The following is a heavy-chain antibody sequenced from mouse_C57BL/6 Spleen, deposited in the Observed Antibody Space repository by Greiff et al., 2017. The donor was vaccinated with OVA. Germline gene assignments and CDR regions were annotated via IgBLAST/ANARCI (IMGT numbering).Heavy chain of an antibody. CDR3: ASGGYEWFAY. D-gene: IGHD2-14*01. J-gene: IGHJ3*01. CDR2: IYPGSGST. V-gene: IGHV1-55*01. CDR1: GYTFTSYW. Sequence: VQLQQPGAELVKPGASVKMSCKASGYTFTSYWITWVKQRPGQGLEWIGDIYPGSGSTNYNEKFKSKATLTVGTSSMTAYMQLSNLTSEVSAVYYCASGGYEWFAYWGQGTLVTVSA.